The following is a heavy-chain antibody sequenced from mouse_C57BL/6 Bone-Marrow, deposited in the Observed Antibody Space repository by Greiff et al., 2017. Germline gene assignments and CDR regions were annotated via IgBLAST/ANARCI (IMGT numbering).Heavy chain of an antibody. J-gene: IGHJ2*01. CDR2: IWTGGGT. CDR1: GFSLTSYA. V-gene: IGHV2-9-1*01. Sequence: VNVVESGPGLVAPSQSLSITCTVSGFSLTSYAISWVRQPPGKGLEWLGVIWTGGGTNYNSALKSSLSISKDNSKSQVFLKMNSLLTDDTARYYCARLTGYFDYWGQGTTLTVSS. D-gene: IGHD4-1*01. CDR3: ARLTGYFDY.